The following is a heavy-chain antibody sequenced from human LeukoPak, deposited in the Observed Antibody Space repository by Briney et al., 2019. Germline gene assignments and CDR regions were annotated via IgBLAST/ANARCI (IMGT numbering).Heavy chain of an antibody. CDR2: ISYDGSNK. Sequence: GGSLRLSCAASGFTFSIYAMSWVRQAPGKGLEWVAVISYDGSNKYYADSVKGRFTISRDNSKNTLYLQMNSLRAEDTAVYYCARDLMYYDFWSGYPSCYYGMDVWGQGTTVTVSS. D-gene: IGHD3-3*01. CDR1: GFTFSIYA. CDR3: ARDLMYYDFWSGYPSCYYGMDV. J-gene: IGHJ6*02. V-gene: IGHV3-30-3*01.